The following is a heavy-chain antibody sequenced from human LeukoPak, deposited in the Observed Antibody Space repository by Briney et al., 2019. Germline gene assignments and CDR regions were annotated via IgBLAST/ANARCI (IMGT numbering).Heavy chain of an antibody. CDR1: GGTFSSYA. J-gene: IGHJ3*02. V-gene: IGHV1-69*13. D-gene: IGHD2-15*01. Sequence: SVKVSCKASGGTFSSYAISWVRQAPGQGLEWMGGIIPIFGTANYAQKFQGRVTITADESTSTAYMELSSLRSEDTAVYYCASYCSGGSCLAQNAFDIWGQGTMVTVSS. CDR3: ASYCSGGSCLAQNAFDI. CDR2: IIPIFGTA.